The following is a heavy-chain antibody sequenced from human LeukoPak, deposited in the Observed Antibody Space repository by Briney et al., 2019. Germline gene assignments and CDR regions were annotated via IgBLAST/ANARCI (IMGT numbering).Heavy chain of an antibody. CDR3: ARDSFT. Sequence: PGGSLRLSCAGSGFTFSDFWMTWVRQTPGKGLEWVANIKEDGTEKNLVDSVKGRFTISRDNSKNTLYLQMNSLRAEDTAVYYCARDSFTWGQGTLVTVSS. V-gene: IGHV3-7*03. CDR1: GFTFSDFW. CDR2: IKEDGTEK. D-gene: IGHD2-15*01. J-gene: IGHJ5*02.